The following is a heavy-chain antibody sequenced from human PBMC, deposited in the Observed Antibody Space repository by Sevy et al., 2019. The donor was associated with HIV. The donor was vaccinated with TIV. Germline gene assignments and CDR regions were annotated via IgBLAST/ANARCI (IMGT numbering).Heavy chain of an antibody. J-gene: IGHJ6*02. CDR3: AKVLLLYGDYVHYYYGMDV. CDR1: GFTFSSYG. V-gene: IGHV3-30*02. CDR2: IRYDGSNK. D-gene: IGHD4-17*01. Sequence: GGCLRLSCAASGFTFSSYGMHWVRQAPGKGLEWVAFIRYDGSNKYYADSVKGRFTISRDNSKNTLYLQMNSLRAEDTAVYYCAKVLLLYGDYVHYYYGMDVWGQGTTVTVSS.